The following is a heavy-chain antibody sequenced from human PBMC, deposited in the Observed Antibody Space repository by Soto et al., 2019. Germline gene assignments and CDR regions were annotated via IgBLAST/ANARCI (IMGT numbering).Heavy chain of an antibody. CDR2: IIPIFGTA. J-gene: IGHJ6*02. Sequence: SVKVSCKASGGTFSSYAISWVRQAPGQGLEWMAGIIPIFGTANYAQKFQGRVTITADKSTSTAYMKLSSLRSEDTAVYYCAKDSYCSSTSCFYYYGMDVWGQGTTVTVSS. CDR3: AKDSYCSSTSCFYYYGMDV. D-gene: IGHD2-2*01. CDR1: GGTFSSYA. V-gene: IGHV1-69*06.